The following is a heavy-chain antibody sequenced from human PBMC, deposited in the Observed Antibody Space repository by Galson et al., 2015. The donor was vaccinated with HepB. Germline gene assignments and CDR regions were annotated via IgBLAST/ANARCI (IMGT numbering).Heavy chain of an antibody. Sequence: QSGAEVKKPGESLKISCKGSGYSFTSYWIGWVRQMPGKGLEWMGIIYPGDSDTRYSPSFQGQVTISADKSISTAYLQWSSLKASDTAMYYCARIRDDSSGYYHPFDYWGQGTLVTVSS. CDR2: IYPGDSDT. D-gene: IGHD3-22*01. V-gene: IGHV5-51*01. CDR1: GYSFTSYW. CDR3: ARIRDDSSGYYHPFDY. J-gene: IGHJ4*02.